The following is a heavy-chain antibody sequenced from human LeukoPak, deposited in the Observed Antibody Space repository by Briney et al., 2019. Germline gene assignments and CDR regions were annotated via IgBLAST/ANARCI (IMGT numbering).Heavy chain of an antibody. Sequence: SQTLSLTCVVSGDSVSSKNGAWNWIRQSPSRGLEWPGRTYYRSKWYNDYAESMEGRMTISQDTSKYQYSLHLNSVTPDDTAVYYCARDFGTTGWHTFDYWGQGTLVTVSS. D-gene: IGHD6-19*01. J-gene: IGHJ4*02. CDR3: ARDFGTTGWHTFDY. CDR2: TYYRSKWYN. V-gene: IGHV6-1*01. CDR1: GDSVSSKNGA.